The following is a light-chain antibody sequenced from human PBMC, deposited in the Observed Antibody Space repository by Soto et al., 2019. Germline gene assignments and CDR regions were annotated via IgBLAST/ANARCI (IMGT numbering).Light chain of an antibody. Sequence: AIQLTQSPSSLSASVGDRVTITCRASQGIRSELGWYQQKPGEAPKLLIYPASSLQSEVPSRFSGSASGTDFTLTISSLQPGDFATYYCLQYYSYPRTFGQGTKVDIK. CDR1: QGIRSE. J-gene: IGKJ1*01. CDR3: LQYYSYPRT. V-gene: IGKV1-6*01. CDR2: PAS.